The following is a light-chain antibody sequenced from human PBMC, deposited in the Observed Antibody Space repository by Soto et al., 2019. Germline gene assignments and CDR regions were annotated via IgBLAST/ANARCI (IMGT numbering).Light chain of an antibody. CDR2: GAS. CDR3: QHYGRSLPIT. J-gene: IGKJ5*01. CDR1: QSVSSSY. Sequence: IVLSRSPRTLSYSPWYLSTFFFSSIQSVSSSYLSWDQQKPGQAPRLLIYGASSRATGIPDRFSGSGSGTDFTLTISRLEPEDFAVYYCQHYGRSLPITFGQGTRLEIK. V-gene: IGKV3-20*01.